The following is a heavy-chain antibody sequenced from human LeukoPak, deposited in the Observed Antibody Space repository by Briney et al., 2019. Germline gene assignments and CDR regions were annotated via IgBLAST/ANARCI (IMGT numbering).Heavy chain of an antibody. CDR1: GYTFTGYY. CDR2: MNPNSGNT. CDR3: ASLMGGNFDY. V-gene: IGHV1-8*02. D-gene: IGHD2-15*01. Sequence: ASVKVSCKASGYTFTGYYMHWVRQATGQGLEWMGWMNPNSGNTGYAQKFQGRVTMTRNTSISTAYMELSSLRSEDTAVYYCASLMGGNFDYWGQGTLVTVSS. J-gene: IGHJ4*02.